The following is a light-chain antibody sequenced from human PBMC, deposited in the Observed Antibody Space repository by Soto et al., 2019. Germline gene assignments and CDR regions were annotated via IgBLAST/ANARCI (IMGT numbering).Light chain of an antibody. CDR3: QSYESRNCV. CDR1: SGSVASNY. V-gene: IGLV6-57*03. J-gene: IGLJ3*02. CDR2: EDN. Sequence: FMLTQPHSVSESPGKTVTISCTRRSGSVASNYVQWYQKRPGSAPTTVIYEDNQRPSGVPDRFSGSIDSSSNSASLSISGLKNEDGADYYCQSYESRNCVFGGGTAVTVL.